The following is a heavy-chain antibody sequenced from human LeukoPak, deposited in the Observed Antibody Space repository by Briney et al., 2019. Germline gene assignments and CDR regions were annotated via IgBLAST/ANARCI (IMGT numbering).Heavy chain of an antibody. D-gene: IGHD1-26*01. Sequence: SETLSLTCTVSGGSISSYYWSWIRQPPGKGLEWIGYIYYSGSTNYNPSLKSRVTISVDTSKNQFSLKLSSVTAADTAVYYCGRCSSGSYNWFDPWGQGTLDTVSS. CDR1: GGSISSYY. V-gene: IGHV4-59*01. J-gene: IGHJ5*02. CDR2: IYYSGST. CDR3: GRCSSGSYNWFDP.